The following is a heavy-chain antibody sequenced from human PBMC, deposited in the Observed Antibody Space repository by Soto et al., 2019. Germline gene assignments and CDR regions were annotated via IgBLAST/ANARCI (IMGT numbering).Heavy chain of an antibody. V-gene: IGHV1-46*01. Sequence: GASVKVSCKASGYTFTSCYMHWVRQAPGQGLEWMGIINPSGGSTSYAQKFQGRVTMTRDTSTSTVYMELSSLRSEDTAVYYCARDNPMVLRLAEYYFDYWGQGTLVTVSS. CDR1: GYTFTSCY. CDR3: ARDNPMVLRLAEYYFDY. D-gene: IGHD3-10*01. CDR2: INPSGGST. J-gene: IGHJ4*02.